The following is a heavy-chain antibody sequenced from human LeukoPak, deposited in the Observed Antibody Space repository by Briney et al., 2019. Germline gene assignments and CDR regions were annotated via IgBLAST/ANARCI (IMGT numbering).Heavy chain of an antibody. D-gene: IGHD3-22*01. Sequence: SETLSLTCTVSGGSISSYYWSWIRQPAGKGLEWIGRIYTSGSTNYNPSLKSRVTISVDTSKNQFSLKLSSVTAADTAVYYCARGPYSYDSSGAFDIWGQGTMVTVSS. J-gene: IGHJ3*02. CDR2: IYTSGST. CDR3: ARGPYSYDSSGAFDI. CDR1: GGSISSYY. V-gene: IGHV4-4*07.